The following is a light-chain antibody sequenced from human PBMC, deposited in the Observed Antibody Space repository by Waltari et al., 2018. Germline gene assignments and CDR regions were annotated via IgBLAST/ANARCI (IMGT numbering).Light chain of an antibody. CDR1: QDIRNY. CDR2: GTS. Sequence: DLQMTQSPSSLAASVGDRVTITCRASQDIRNYLNWYQQKPGKAPNLLIYGTSNLEAGVPSRFSGHGSGTDFTFTISSLQPEDVATYFCQQYGDLPVSFGGGTKVEIK. CDR3: QQYGDLPVS. V-gene: IGKV1-33*01. J-gene: IGKJ4*01.